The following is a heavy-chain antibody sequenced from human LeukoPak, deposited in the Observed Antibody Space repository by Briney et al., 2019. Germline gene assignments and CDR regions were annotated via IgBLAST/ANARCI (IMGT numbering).Heavy chain of an antibody. J-gene: IGHJ4*02. CDR2: ISSSSSSTI. V-gene: IGHV3-48*04. Sequence: GGSLRLSCAASGFTFSSYSMNWVRQAPGKGLEWVSYISSSSSSTIYYADSVKGRFTISRDNAKNSLYLQMNSLRAEDTAVYYCARDRITGTAFDYWGQGTLVTVSS. CDR1: GFTFSSYS. CDR3: ARDRITGTAFDY. D-gene: IGHD1-7*01.